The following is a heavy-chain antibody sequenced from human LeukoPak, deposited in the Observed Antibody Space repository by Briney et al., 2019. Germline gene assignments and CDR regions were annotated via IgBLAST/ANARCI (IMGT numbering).Heavy chain of an antibody. Sequence: SETLSLTCTVPRGSFSSHYWTWIRQPPGKGLECIGYIHYTGITNYNPSLESRVTISLDTSKNQFSLKLRSVTAADTAVYYCARADGYTYGLDYWGQGTLVTVSS. CDR1: RGSFSSHY. D-gene: IGHD5-18*01. CDR2: IHYTGIT. CDR3: ARADGYTYGLDY. J-gene: IGHJ4*02. V-gene: IGHV4-59*11.